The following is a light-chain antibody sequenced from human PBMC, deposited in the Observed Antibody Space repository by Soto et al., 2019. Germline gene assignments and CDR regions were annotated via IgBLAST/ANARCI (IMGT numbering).Light chain of an antibody. CDR2: AAS. CDR1: QSISRY. Sequence: DMHMTQSPSSLSASVGDKITITCRASQSISRYLNWYQQKPGKPPNLLIYAASNLQSGVPSRFSGSGFGTDFTLTISSLQPEDFATYHCQHSYTSPFTFGPGTKVDIK. CDR3: QHSYTSPFT. V-gene: IGKV1-39*01. J-gene: IGKJ3*01.